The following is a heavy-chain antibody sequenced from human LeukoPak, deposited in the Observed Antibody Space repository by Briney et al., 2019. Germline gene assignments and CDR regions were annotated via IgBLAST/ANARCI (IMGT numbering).Heavy chain of an antibody. J-gene: IGHJ5*02. D-gene: IGHD3-10*01. V-gene: IGHV3-7*03. CDR3: AKGPYGSGSYYNDPYDNWFDP. CDR2: IKQDGSEK. Sequence: PGGSLRLSCAASGFTFSSYWMSWVRQAPGKGLEWVANIKQDGSEKYYVDSVKGRFTISRDNSKNTLYLQMNSLRAEDTAVYYCAKGPYGSGSYYNDPYDNWFDPWGQGTLVTVSS. CDR1: GFTFSSYW.